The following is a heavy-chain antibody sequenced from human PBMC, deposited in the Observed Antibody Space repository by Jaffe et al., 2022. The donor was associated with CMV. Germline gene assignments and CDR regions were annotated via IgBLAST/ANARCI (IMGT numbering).Heavy chain of an antibody. V-gene: IGHV5-51*01. CDR3: ARPAPTGYSSSSGGAFDI. D-gene: IGHD6-6*01. Sequence: EVQLVQSGAEVKKPGESLKISCKGSGYSFTSYWIGWVRQMPGKGLEWMGIIYPGDSDTRYSPSFQGQVTISADKSISTAYLQWSSLKASDTAMYYCARPAPTGYSSSSGGAFDIWGQGTMVTVSS. J-gene: IGHJ3*02. CDR2: IYPGDSDT. CDR1: GYSFTSYW.